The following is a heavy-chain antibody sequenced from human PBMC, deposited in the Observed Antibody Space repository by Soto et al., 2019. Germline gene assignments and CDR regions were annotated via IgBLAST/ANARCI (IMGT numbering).Heavy chain of an antibody. D-gene: IGHD4-17*01. V-gene: IGHV4-30-4*01. CDR3: ARDTTPTYCDYPGKVYGMDV. Sequence: QVQLQESGPGLVKPSQTLSLTCTVSGGSISSGDYYWSWIRQPPGKGLEWLGYIYYSGNTYYNPSLKSRVNISVHTSKNQFSLKLTSVTDADNAVYYWARDTTPTYCDYPGKVYGMDVWGQGPTVTVSS. CDR1: GGSISSGDYY. J-gene: IGHJ6*02. CDR2: IYYSGNT.